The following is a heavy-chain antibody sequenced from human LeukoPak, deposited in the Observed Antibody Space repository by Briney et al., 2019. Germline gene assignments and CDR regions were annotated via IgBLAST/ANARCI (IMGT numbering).Heavy chain of an antibody. CDR3: AKDGPLYCSSTSCFPWAFDI. V-gene: IGHV3-23*01. CDR1: VFTFSSYA. CDR2: ITGSGGST. D-gene: IGHD2-2*01. Sequence: GGSLGLFCAASVFTFSSYAMSGVRQAPGKGLECVSAITGSGGSTYYADSVKGRFTISRDNSKNTLYLQMNSLRAEDTAVYYCAKDGPLYCSSTSCFPWAFDIWGQGTMVTVSS. J-gene: IGHJ3*02.